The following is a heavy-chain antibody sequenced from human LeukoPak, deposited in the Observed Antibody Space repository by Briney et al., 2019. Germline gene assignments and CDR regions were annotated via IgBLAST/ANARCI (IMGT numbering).Heavy chain of an antibody. V-gene: IGHV4-34*01. J-gene: IGHJ5*02. CDR1: GGSFNGYY. CDR3: ARVFSFGHEQIPPRNWFDP. D-gene: IGHD3-16*01. Sequence: SSETLSLTCAVSGGSFNGYYWGWIRQSPGKGLEWIGEINDIGMSNYNPSLKSRVTISVETPRKEFSLNLTSVTAADTAIYYCARVFSFGHEQIPPRNWFDPWGPGTLVTVSS. CDR2: INDIGMS.